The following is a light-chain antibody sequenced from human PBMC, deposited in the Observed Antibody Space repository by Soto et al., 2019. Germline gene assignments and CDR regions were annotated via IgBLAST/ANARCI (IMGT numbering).Light chain of an antibody. V-gene: IGKV1-39*01. J-gene: IGKJ1*01. CDR3: QQSYSTPRT. CDR2: AAS. Sequence: DIQMTQSPSSLSASVGDRVTITCRASQSISSYLNWYQQKPGKAPTLLIYAASSLQSGVPSRFSGSGSGTDFTLPISSLQPEDFATYYCQQSYSTPRTFGQGTKVEIK. CDR1: QSISSY.